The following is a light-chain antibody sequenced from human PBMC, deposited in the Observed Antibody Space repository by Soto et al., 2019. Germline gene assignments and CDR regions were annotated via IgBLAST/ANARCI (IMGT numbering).Light chain of an antibody. V-gene: IGLV2-8*01. CDR2: EVY. Sequence: QSAPTQPPSASGSPGQSVTFSCTGTSSDVGGYNYVSWYQQYPGKAPKLMIYEVYTRHSGVPDRFSGSKSGNTASLTVSGLQPEDEADYYCSAYAGSSTWVFGGGTELTVL. J-gene: IGLJ2*01. CDR1: SSDVGGYNY. CDR3: SAYAGSSTWV.